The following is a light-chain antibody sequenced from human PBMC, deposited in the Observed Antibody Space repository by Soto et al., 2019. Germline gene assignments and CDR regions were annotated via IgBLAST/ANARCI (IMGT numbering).Light chain of an antibody. CDR1: QTVLDSASNKNY. Sequence: DIVMTQSPDSLAVSLGERATINCKSSQTVLDSASNKNYLAWYQQKPGQPPKLLIYWASTRESGVPDRFSGSGSGTDFTLTISSLQAEDVAVYYCQQYYITPLTFGGGTKVEIK. J-gene: IGKJ4*01. CDR2: WAS. CDR3: QQYYITPLT. V-gene: IGKV4-1*01.